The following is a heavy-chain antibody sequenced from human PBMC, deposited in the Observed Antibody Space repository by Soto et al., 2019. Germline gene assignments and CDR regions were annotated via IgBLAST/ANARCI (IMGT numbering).Heavy chain of an antibody. Sequence: EVHLLESGGGFLQPGGSLRLSCAASGFSFSIFAMNWVRQSPGKGLEWVSTISSGGGTTLYAASAKGRFTISRDNSKNTVSLQMTSLRAEDTAVYYCVRGYSYVWGQGTLVTVSS. CDR3: VRGYSYV. J-gene: IGHJ1*01. CDR1: GFSFSIFA. V-gene: IGHV3-23*01. D-gene: IGHD5-18*01. CDR2: ISSGGGTT.